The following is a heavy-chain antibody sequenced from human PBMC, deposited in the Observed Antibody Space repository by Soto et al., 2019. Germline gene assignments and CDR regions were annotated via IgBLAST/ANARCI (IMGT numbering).Heavy chain of an antibody. V-gene: IGHV3-15*07. CDR3: TTDTYYYDSSGFDY. CDR2: IKSKTDGGTT. J-gene: IGHJ4*02. D-gene: IGHD3-22*01. Sequence: PGGSLRLSCAASGLSLSNAWMNWVRQAPGKGLEWVGRIKSKTDGGTTDYAAPVKGRFTISRDDSKNTLYLQMNSLKTEDTAVYYCTTDTYYYDSSGFDYWGQGTLVTVSS. CDR1: GLSLSNAW.